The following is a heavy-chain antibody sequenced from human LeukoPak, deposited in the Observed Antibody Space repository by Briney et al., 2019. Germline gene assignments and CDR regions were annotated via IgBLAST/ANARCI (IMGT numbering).Heavy chain of an antibody. D-gene: IGHD2-2*01. CDR1: RFTFSSYA. Sequence: GGSLRLSCAASRFTFSSYAMHWVRQAPGKGLEWVAVISYDGSNKYYADSVKGRFTISRDNSKNTLYLQMNSLRAEDTAVYYCAKDWNRYCSSTSCYGYFDYWGQGTLVTVSS. CDR3: AKDWNRYCSSTSCYGYFDY. CDR2: ISYDGSNK. J-gene: IGHJ4*02. V-gene: IGHV3-30*04.